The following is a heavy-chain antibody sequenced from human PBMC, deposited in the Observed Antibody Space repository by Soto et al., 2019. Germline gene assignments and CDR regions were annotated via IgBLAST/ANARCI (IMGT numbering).Heavy chain of an antibody. CDR1: GGSISSYY. J-gene: IGHJ6*02. D-gene: IGHD3-16*01. V-gene: IGHV4-59*01. Sequence: PAGTLSLTCAVSGGSISSYYWSWIRQPPGKGLEWIGYIYYSGRTNYNPSLKSRVTISVDTSKNQFSLKLSSVTAADTAVYYCARGGRYYYGMDVWGQGTTVTVSS. CDR2: IYYSGRT. CDR3: ARGGRYYYGMDV.